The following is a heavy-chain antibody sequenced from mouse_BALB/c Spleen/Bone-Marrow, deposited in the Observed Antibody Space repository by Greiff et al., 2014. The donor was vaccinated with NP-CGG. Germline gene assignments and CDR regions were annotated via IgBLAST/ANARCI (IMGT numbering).Heavy chain of an antibody. V-gene: IGHV1-66*01. D-gene: IGHD1-2*01. Sequence: VQLQESGPELVKPGASVKISCKASGYTFTSYYIHWVKQRPGQGLEWIGWIFPGSGNTNYNEKFKGKATLTADTSSSTAYMQPSSLPSEDLTVYFSAGDGYEGGGYYDLDYWGQGTSVTVSS. CDR1: GYTFTSYY. CDR2: IFPGSGNT. J-gene: IGHJ4*01. CDR3: AGDGYEGGGYYDLDY.